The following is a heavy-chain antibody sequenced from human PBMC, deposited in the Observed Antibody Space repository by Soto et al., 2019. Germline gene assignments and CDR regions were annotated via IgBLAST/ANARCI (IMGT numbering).Heavy chain of an antibody. CDR2: IYYSGST. Sequence: SETLSLTCTVSGGSISSYYWSWIRQPPGKGLEWIGYIYYSGSTNYNPSLKSRVTISVDTSKNQFSLKLSSVTAADTAVYYCARIEVYCSSTSCYYGFDPWGQGTLVTVSS. CDR1: GGSISSYY. CDR3: ARIEVYCSSTSCYYGFDP. V-gene: IGHV4-59*01. J-gene: IGHJ5*02. D-gene: IGHD2-2*01.